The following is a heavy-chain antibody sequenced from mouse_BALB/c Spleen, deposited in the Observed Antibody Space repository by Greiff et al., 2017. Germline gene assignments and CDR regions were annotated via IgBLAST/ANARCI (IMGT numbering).Heavy chain of an antibody. Sequence: DVQLVESGGGLVQPKGSLKLSCAASGFTFNTYAMNWVRQAPGKGLEWVARIRSKSNNYATYYADSVKDRFTISRDDSQSMLYLQMNNLKTEDTAMYYCVSYYAMDYWGQGTSVTVSS. CDR1: GFTFNTYA. CDR3: VSYYAMDY. CDR2: IRSKSNNYAT. J-gene: IGHJ4*01. V-gene: IGHV10-1*02.